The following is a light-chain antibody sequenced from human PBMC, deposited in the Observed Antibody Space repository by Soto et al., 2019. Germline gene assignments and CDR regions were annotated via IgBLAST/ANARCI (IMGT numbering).Light chain of an antibody. CDR1: SRDVGIYNL. V-gene: IGLV2-23*01. CDR2: EDT. CDR3: CSYAGSSTYV. Sequence: QSGLTQPVAGCGSPRQSITISCTGTSRDVGIYNLVSWYQLHPGKVPKLIIYEDTKRPSGISSRFSGSEAGITAFLTISELQAEEEADYYCCSYAGSSTYVFGTGTKVTVL. J-gene: IGLJ1*01.